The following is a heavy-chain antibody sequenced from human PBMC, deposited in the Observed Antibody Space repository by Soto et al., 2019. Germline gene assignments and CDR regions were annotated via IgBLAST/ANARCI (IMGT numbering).Heavy chain of an antibody. D-gene: IGHD6-19*01. CDR2: IYYSGST. CDR3: ASESKQWLVRGGDY. V-gene: IGHV4-39*01. Sequence: SETLSLTCTVSGGSISSYYWSWTRQPPGKGLEWIGSIYYSGSTYYNPSLKSRVTISVDTSKNQFSLKLSSVTAADTAVYYCASESKQWLVRGGDYWGQGTLVTVSS. J-gene: IGHJ4*02. CDR1: GGSISSYY.